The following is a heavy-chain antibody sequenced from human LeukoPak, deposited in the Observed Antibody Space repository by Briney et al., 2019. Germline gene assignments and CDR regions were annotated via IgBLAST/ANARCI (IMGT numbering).Heavy chain of an antibody. D-gene: IGHD5-18*01. CDR1: GYTFTGYY. CDR3: ARGGRIQLWNKGFDY. CDR2: INPNSGGT. V-gene: IGHV1-2*02. Sequence: ASVELSCKASGYTFTGYYMHWVRQAPGQGLEWMGWINPNSGGTNYAQKFQGRVTMTRDTSISTAYMGLSRLRSDDTAVYYCARGGRIQLWNKGFDYWGQGTLVTVSS. J-gene: IGHJ4*02.